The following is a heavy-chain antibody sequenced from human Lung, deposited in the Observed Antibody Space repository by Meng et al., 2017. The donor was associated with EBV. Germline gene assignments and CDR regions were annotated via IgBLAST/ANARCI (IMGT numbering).Heavy chain of an antibody. CDR2: VYHRGDT. V-gene: IGHV4-4*02. CDR3: GRDQGRQLINH. D-gene: IGHD1-1*01. Sequence: RLRGPGPGLWKPSGTLALTCTVSGKSIRGDSWWSWVRQPPGKGLEWIGEVYHRGDTNYNPSLKSRVVISVDRSKNQFSLNLSSVTAADTAVYYCGRDQGRQLINHWGQGTLVTVSS. J-gene: IGHJ4*02. CDR1: GKSIRGDSW.